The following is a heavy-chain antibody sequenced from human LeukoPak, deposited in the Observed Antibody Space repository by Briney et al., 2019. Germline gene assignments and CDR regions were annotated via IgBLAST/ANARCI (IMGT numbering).Heavy chain of an antibody. D-gene: IGHD6-6*01. Sequence: QPGGSLRLSCAASGFTFDDYAMHWVRQAPGKGLEWVSLISGDDGSTYYADSVKGRFTISRDNSNNSLYLQMNSLTTEDTALYYCAKSKQQLVRTNPFRRPNHYYYGMDVWGQGTTVTVSS. V-gene: IGHV3-43*02. CDR3: AKSKQQLVRTNPFRRPNHYYYGMDV. CDR2: ISGDDGST. J-gene: IGHJ6*02. CDR1: GFTFDDYA.